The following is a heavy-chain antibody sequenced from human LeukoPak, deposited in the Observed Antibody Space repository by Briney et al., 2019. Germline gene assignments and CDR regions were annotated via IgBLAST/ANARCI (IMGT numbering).Heavy chain of an antibody. CDR2: IYPGDSDT. CDR1: GYSFTSYW. D-gene: IGHD3-22*01. CDR3: ARQASSGYSNLRYFDY. Sequence: GESLKISCKGSGYSFTSYWITWVRQMPGKGLEWMGIIYPGDSDTRYSPSFQGQVTISADKSISTAYLQWSSLKASDTAMYYCARQASSGYSNLRYFDYWGQGTLVTVSS. J-gene: IGHJ4*02. V-gene: IGHV5-51*01.